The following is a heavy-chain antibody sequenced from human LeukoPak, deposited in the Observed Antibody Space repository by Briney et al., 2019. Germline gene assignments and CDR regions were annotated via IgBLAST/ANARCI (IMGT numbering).Heavy chain of an antibody. CDR3: AATMVRGVHTHFDY. Sequence: SETLSLTCTVSRGSINTYYWCWIRPPPGKGLECIGYLYNSGTTNYNPSLKSRVSISGDTSKNQFSLKLNSMTAADTAVYYCAATMVRGVHTHFDYWGQGTLVTVSS. J-gene: IGHJ4*02. D-gene: IGHD3-10*01. V-gene: IGHV4-59*01. CDR2: LYNSGTT. CDR1: RGSINTYY.